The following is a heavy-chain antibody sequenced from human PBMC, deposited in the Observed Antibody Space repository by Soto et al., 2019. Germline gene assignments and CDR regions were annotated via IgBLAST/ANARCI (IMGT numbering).Heavy chain of an antibody. CDR1: GFTFSSYA. D-gene: IGHD1-26*01. J-gene: IGHJ3*02. Sequence: GGSLRLSCAASGFTFSSYAMSWVRQAPGKGLEWVSAISGSGGSTYYADSVKGRVSVSRDNAKNSLFLEMNSLRVDDTAVYYCARETLRDAIDIWGQGTMVTV. CDR2: ISGSGGST. V-gene: IGHV3-23*01. CDR3: ARETLRDAIDI.